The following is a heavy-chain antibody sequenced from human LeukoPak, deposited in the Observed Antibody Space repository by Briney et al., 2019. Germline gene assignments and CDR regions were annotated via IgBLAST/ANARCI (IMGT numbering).Heavy chain of an antibody. Sequence: SGGSLRLSCAASGFTFSSYSMNWVRQAPGKGLEWVSSISSSSSYIYYADSVKGRFTVSRDNAKNSLYLQMNSLRAEDTAVYYCARLPQLYDSSGYDFDYWGQGTLVTVSS. J-gene: IGHJ4*02. CDR1: GFTFSSYS. CDR2: ISSSSSYI. V-gene: IGHV3-21*01. CDR3: ARLPQLYDSSGYDFDY. D-gene: IGHD3-22*01.